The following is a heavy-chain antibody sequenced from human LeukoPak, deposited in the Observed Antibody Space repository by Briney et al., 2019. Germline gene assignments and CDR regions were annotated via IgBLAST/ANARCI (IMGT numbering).Heavy chain of an antibody. J-gene: IGHJ5*02. Sequence: GGSLRLSCAASGFTFSSYWMSWVRQAPGKGLEWVANIKQDGSEKYYVDSVKGRFTISRDNAKNSLYPQMNSLRAEDTAVYHCARGRAVAGLKFDPWGQGTLVTVSS. D-gene: IGHD6-19*01. CDR3: ARGRAVAGLKFDP. V-gene: IGHV3-7*01. CDR2: IKQDGSEK. CDR1: GFTFSSYW.